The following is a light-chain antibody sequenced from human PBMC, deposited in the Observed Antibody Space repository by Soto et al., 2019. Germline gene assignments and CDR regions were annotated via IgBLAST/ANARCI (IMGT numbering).Light chain of an antibody. CDR2: DVT. CDR1: GSDVGSNNR. CDR3: SSFTTSSTYV. V-gene: IGLV2-18*02. Sequence: QSALTQPPSVSGSPGQSVAISCSGSGSDVGSNNRVSWYQQSPGTAPKLMIYDVTNRPSGVPDRFSGSKSGNTASLTISGLQAEDEADYYCSSFTTSSTYVFGTGTKLTVL. J-gene: IGLJ1*01.